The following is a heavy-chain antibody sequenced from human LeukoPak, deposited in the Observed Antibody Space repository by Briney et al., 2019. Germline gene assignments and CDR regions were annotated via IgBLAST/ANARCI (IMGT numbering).Heavy chain of an antibody. J-gene: IGHJ4*02. CDR3: ANVGPGMGTNY. CDR1: GYSISSGYY. CDR2: IYHSGTA. Sequence: SETLSLTCAVSGYSISSGYYWGWIRQPPGNGLEWIGSIYHSGTAYYNPSLRSRVTISLDTSKSHFSLRLSSVTAADTAVYYCANVGPGMGTNYWGQGTLVTVSS. D-gene: IGHD5-18*01. V-gene: IGHV4-38-2*01.